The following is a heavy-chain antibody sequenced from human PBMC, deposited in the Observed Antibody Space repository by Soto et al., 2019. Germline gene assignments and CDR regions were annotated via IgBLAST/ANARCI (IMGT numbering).Heavy chain of an antibody. V-gene: IGHV1-3*01. D-gene: IGHD3-10*01. CDR3: ASEVPFYYGSGSVDY. CDR2: INAGNGNT. Sequence: QVQLVQSGAEVKKPGASVKVSCKASGYTFTSYAMHWVRQAPGQRLEWMGWINAGNGNTKYSQKFQGRVTITRDTSASTAYMELSSLRSEDTALYYCASEVPFYYGSGSVDYWGQGTLVTVSS. J-gene: IGHJ4*02. CDR1: GYTFTSYA.